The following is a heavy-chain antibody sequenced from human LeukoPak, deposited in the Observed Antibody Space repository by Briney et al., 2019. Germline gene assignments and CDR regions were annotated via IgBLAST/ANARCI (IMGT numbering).Heavy chain of an antibody. CDR1: GFTFGDYA. CDR3: TRVGPAYCGGDCYDYNWFDP. CDR2: IRSKAYGGTT. V-gene: IGHV3-49*03. Sequence: GGSLRLSCTASGFTFGDYAMSWFRQAPGKGLEWVGFIRSKAYGGTTEYAASVKGRFTISRDDSKGIAYLQMNSLKTEDTAVYYCTRVGPAYCGGDCYDYNWFDPWGQGTLVTVSS. D-gene: IGHD2-21*02. J-gene: IGHJ5*02.